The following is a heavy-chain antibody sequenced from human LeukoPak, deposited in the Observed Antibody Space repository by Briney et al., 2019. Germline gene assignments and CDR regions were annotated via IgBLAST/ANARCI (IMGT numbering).Heavy chain of an antibody. CDR3: ASGRTDIVVVPATLRNYYFDY. D-gene: IGHD2-2*01. CDR2: IDPDNGET. CDR1: GYTLTELS. V-gene: IGHV1-24*01. J-gene: IGHJ4*02. Sequence: ASVKVSCKVSGYTLTELSMHWVRQAPGKGLEWMGGIDPDNGETIYAQKFQGRVTMTEDTSTDTAYMELSSLRSEDTAVYYCASGRTDIVVVPATLRNYYFDYWGQGTLVTVSS.